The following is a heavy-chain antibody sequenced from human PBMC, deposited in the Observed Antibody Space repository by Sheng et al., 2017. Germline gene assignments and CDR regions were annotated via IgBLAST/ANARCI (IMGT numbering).Heavy chain of an antibody. CDR1: GFSFGSYE. CDR3: VRASYGSVYPHMDV. J-gene: IGHJ6*02. D-gene: IGHD3-10*01. CDR2: ISSGGSSK. V-gene: IGHV3-48*03. Sequence: GGSLRLSCAASGFSFGSYEMNWVRQAPGKGLEWISYISSGGSSKYYADSVKGRFTISRDNAKNSLYLQMNSLKTEDTAVYYCVRASYGSVYPHMDVWGQGTTVTVSS.